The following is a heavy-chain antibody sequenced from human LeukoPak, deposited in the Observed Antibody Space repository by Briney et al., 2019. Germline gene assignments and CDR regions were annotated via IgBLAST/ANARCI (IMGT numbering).Heavy chain of an antibody. Sequence: PGGSLRLSCAASGFTFSSYAMHWVRQAPGKGLEWVAVISYDGSNKYYADPVKGRFTISRDNSKNTPYLQMNSLRAEDTAVYYCARGGIQLWSYYFDYWGQGTLVTVSS. CDR2: ISYDGSNK. D-gene: IGHD5-18*01. J-gene: IGHJ4*02. CDR1: GFTFSSYA. V-gene: IGHV3-30-3*01. CDR3: ARGGIQLWSYYFDY.